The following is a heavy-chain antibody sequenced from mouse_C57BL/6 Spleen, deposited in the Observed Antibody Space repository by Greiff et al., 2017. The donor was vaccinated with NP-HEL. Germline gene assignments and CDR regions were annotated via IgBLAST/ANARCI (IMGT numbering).Heavy chain of an antibody. CDR3: ASPTGTGDYAMDY. V-gene: IGHV1-82*01. CDR2: IYPGDGDT. Sequence: QVQLQQSGPELVKPGASVKISCKAPGYAFSSSWMNWVKQRPGKGLEWIGRIYPGDGDTNYNGKFKGKATLTADKSSSTAYMQLSSLTSEDSAVYFCASPTGTGDYAMDYWGQGTSVTVSS. D-gene: IGHD4-1*02. J-gene: IGHJ4*01. CDR1: GYAFSSSW.